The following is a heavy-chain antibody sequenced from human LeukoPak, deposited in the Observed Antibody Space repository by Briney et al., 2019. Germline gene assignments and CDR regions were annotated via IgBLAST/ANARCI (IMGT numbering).Heavy chain of an antibody. CDR2: IDPSGGST. CDR1: GYTFTSYY. V-gene: IGHV1-46*01. D-gene: IGHD2-21*02. J-gene: IGHJ3*02. Sequence: ASVKVSCKASGYTFTSYYMHWVRQAPGQGLEWMGIIDPSGGSTSYAQKFQGRVTMTRDMSTSTVYMELSSLRSEDTAVYYCARGGGYCGGDCYAHDAFDIWGQGTMVTVSS. CDR3: ARGGGYCGGDCYAHDAFDI.